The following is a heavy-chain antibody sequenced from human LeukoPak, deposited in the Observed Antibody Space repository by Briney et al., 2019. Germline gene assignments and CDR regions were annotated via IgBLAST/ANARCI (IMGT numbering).Heavy chain of an antibody. V-gene: IGHV4-39*07. CDR1: GGPISSRTYY. Sequence: SETLSLTCTVSGGPISSRTYYWSWIRQPPGKGLEWIGEINHSGSTNYNPSLKSRVTISVDTSKNQFSLKLSSVTAADTAVYYCASRGYCSSTSCPGNDGMDVWGQGTTVTVSS. CDR2: INHSGST. J-gene: IGHJ6*02. D-gene: IGHD2-2*01. CDR3: ASRGYCSSTSCPGNDGMDV.